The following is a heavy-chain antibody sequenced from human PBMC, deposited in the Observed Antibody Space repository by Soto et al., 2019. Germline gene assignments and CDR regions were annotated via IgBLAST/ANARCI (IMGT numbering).Heavy chain of an antibody. CDR1: GFTFSSYA. V-gene: IGHV3-23*01. J-gene: IGHJ6*02. CDR3: AKWDVIALALDLYYGMDV. D-gene: IGHD6-19*01. Sequence: GGSLRLSCAASGFTFSSYAMSWVRQAPGKGLEWVSAISGSGGSTYYADSVKGRFTISRDNSKNTLYLQMNSLRAEDTAVYYCAKWDVIALALDLYYGMDVWGQGTTVTVSS. CDR2: ISGSGGST.